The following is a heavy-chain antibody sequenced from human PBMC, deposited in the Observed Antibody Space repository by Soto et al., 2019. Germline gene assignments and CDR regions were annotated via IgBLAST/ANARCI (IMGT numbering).Heavy chain of an antibody. V-gene: IGHV3-23*01. D-gene: IGHD2-21*02. Sequence: EVQLLESGGGLVQPGGSLRLSCEASGFTFSSYAMSWVRQAPGKGLEWVSAISGSGGSTYYADSVKGRITISRDNSKNTLYLKINSLRAEDTAVYYCEKAAYCGGDCYSVGIWGQGKMVTVSS. CDR1: GFTFSSYA. J-gene: IGHJ3*02. CDR2: ISGSGGST. CDR3: EKAAYCGGDCYSVGI.